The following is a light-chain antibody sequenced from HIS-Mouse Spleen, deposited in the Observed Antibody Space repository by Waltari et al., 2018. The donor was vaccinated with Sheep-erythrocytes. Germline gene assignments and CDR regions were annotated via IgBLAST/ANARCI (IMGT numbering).Light chain of an antibody. CDR2: GAS. Sequence: EIVFAQSPGTLSLSPGERATLSCRASQRVSSSYLAWYQQKPGQAPRLLIYGASSRATGIPDRFSGSGSGTDFTLTISRLEPEDFAVYYCQQYGSSLRTFGQGTKVEIK. CDR1: QRVSSSY. V-gene: IGKV3-20*01. CDR3: QQYGSSLRT. J-gene: IGKJ1*01.